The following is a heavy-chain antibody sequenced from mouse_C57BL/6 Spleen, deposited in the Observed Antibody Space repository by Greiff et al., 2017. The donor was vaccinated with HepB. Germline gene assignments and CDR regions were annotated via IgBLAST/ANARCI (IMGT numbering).Heavy chain of an antibody. J-gene: IGHJ3*01. CDR3: TRGELRGFAY. D-gene: IGHD1-1*01. CDR2: ISSGGDYI. Sequence: EVKVEESGEGLVKPGGSLKLSCAASGFTFSSYAMSWVRQTPEKRLEWVAYISSGGDYIYYADTVKGRFTISRDNARNTLYLQMSSLKSEDTAMYYCTRGELRGFAYWGQGTLVTVSA. V-gene: IGHV5S21*01. CDR1: GFTFSSYA.